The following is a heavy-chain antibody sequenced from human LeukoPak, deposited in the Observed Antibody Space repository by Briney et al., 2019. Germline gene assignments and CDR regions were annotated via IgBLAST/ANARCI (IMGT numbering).Heavy chain of an antibody. CDR1: GFTFSSYE. CDR2: ISSSSGII. CDR3: ARDISSSWYIDY. D-gene: IGHD6-13*01. Sequence: GGSLRLSCAASGFTFSSYEMNWVRQAPGKGLEWVSYISSSSGIIYYADSVKGRFTISRDNAKNSLYLHMNSLRDDDTAVYYCARDISSSWYIDYWGQGTLVTVSS. J-gene: IGHJ4*02. V-gene: IGHV3-48*03.